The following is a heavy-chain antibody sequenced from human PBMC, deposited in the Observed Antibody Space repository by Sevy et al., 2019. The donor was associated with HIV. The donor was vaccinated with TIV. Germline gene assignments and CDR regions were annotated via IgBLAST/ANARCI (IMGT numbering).Heavy chain of an antibody. V-gene: IGHV3-11*06. CDR3: ARGRGIAAAHYFDY. D-gene: IGHD6-13*01. CDR1: GFTFSDYY. CDR2: ISISSDYT. Sequence: GGSLRLSCAASGFTFSDYYMSWIRQAPGKGLEWVSYISISSDYTNYADSVKGRFTISRDNAKNSLYLQMNSRRAEDTAVYYCARGRGIAAAHYFDYWGQGTLVTVSS. J-gene: IGHJ4*02.